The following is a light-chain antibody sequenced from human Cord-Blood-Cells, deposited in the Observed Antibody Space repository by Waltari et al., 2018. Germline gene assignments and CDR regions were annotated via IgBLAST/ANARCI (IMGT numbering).Light chain of an antibody. CDR1: KLGDKY. CDR3: QAWDSSTAV. J-gene: IGLJ3*02. V-gene: IGLV3-1*01. CDR2: QDS. Sequence: SYELTQPPSVSVSTGQTASITCSGEKLGDKYACWYQQKPGQSPVLVIYQDSTRPSGIPERFSGSNSGNTATLTISGTQAMDEADYYCQAWDSSTAVFGGGTKLTVL.